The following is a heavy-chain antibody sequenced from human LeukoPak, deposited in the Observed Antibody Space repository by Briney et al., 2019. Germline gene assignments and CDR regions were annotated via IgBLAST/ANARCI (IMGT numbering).Heavy chain of an antibody. D-gene: IGHD3-3*01. Sequence: SETLSLTCTVSGGSISSYYWSWIRQPPGKGLEWIGYIYYSGSTNYNPSLKSRVTISVDTSKNQFSPKLSSATAADTAVYYCARGSDYDFWSGYPYYFDYWGQGTLVTVSS. V-gene: IGHV4-59*01. CDR2: IYYSGST. CDR3: ARGSDYDFWSGYPYYFDY. J-gene: IGHJ4*02. CDR1: GGSISSYY.